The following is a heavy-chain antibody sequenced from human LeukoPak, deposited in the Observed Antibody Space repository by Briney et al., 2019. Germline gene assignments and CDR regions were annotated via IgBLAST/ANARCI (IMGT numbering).Heavy chain of an antibody. CDR1: GYTFTSDG. Sequence: ASVKVSCKASGYTFTSDGTSWVRQSPGHGLELIGSISAYNGNTSYAQKPQGRVTMTTDTSTSTAYMELRSLRSDDTAVYYCARDYRIYSYGNDAFDIWGQGTMVTVSS. V-gene: IGHV1-18*01. J-gene: IGHJ3*02. D-gene: IGHD5-18*01. CDR2: ISAYNGNT. CDR3: ARDYRIYSYGNDAFDI.